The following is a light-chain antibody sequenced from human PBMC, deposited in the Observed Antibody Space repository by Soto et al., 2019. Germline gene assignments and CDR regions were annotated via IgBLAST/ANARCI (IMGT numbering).Light chain of an antibody. CDR2: SVS. V-gene: IGKV1-39*01. CDR3: QQGYSSAIT. Sequence: DIQMTQSPSSLSASVGDTVTITCRASQSIGKHLNWYQQKPGKAPKFLIYSVSSLQSWVPSRFSGSGSGTDFTLTINSLQPEDFATYYCQQGYSSAITFGQGTRLEI. J-gene: IGKJ5*01. CDR1: QSIGKH.